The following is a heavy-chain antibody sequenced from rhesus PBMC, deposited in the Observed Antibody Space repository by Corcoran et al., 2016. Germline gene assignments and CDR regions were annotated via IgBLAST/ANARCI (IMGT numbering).Heavy chain of an antibody. CDR3: AKALPTYYNFWTGPFDF. CDR1: GFTFSSYG. V-gene: IGHV3S5*01. D-gene: IGHD3-3*01. Sequence: EVQLVETGGGLVQPGGSLKLSCAASGFTFSSYGMSWVRQAPGKGLEWVSAINSGGGSTYYADSVKCPFTISRDNSKNTLSLQMNSLRAEDTAVYYCAKALPTYYNFWTGPFDFWGQGLRVTVSS. J-gene: IGHJ3*01. CDR2: INSGGGST.